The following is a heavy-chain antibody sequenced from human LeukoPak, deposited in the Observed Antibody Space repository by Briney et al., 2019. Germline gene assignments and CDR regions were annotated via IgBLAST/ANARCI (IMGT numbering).Heavy chain of an antibody. D-gene: IGHD2-21*02. Sequence: PSETLSLTCTVSGGPVSSGTSYWRWIRQPPGKGLEWIGNTYYSGSTHYNPSLKSRVTISLDTSKNQFSLKLKSVTAADTAVYYCARTSVVTATPFDYWGQGTLVTVSS. CDR1: GGPVSSGTSY. V-gene: IGHV4-61*01. CDR2: TYYSGST. CDR3: ARTSVVTATPFDY. J-gene: IGHJ4*02.